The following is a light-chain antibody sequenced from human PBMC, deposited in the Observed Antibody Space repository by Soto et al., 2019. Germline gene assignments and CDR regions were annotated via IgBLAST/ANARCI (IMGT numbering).Light chain of an antibody. CDR3: QQYDNYPLT. V-gene: IGKV1-5*01. Sequence: DIQMTQSPATLSASVGDRVTITCRASQSVRSWLAWYQQKPGTAPKLLIFDASRLESGVPSRFSGSASGTEFTLTISSLQPDDFATYYCQQYDNYPLTFGGGTMVEIK. CDR2: DAS. CDR1: QSVRSW. J-gene: IGKJ4*01.